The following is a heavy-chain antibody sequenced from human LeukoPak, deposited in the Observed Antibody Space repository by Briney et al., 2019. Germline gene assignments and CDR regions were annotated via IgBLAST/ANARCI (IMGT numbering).Heavy chain of an antibody. J-gene: IGHJ6*02. Sequence: TGGSLRLSCAASGFTFANYGMSWVRQAPGKGLEWVSSISGSGSSTYDADSVKGRFTISRDNSKNTLYLQMNSLRAEDTAIYYCAKDIFQSSGTHPHQVYFYYAMDVWGQGTTVAVSS. CDR3: AKDIFQSSGTHPHQVYFYYAMDV. V-gene: IGHV3-23*01. CDR1: GFTFANYG. D-gene: IGHD1-26*01. CDR2: ISGSGSST.